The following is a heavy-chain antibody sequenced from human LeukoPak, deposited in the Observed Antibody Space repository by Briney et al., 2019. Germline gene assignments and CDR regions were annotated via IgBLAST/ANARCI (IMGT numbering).Heavy chain of an antibody. D-gene: IGHD3-22*01. CDR3: ARAGYDSGELDY. CDR1: GFTFSSYS. V-gene: IGHV3-21*01. CDR2: ISSSSSYI. J-gene: IGHJ4*02. Sequence: GGSLRLSCAASGFTFSSYSMNWVRQAPGKGLEWVSSISSSSSYIYYADSVKGRFTISRDNAKNSLYLQMNSLRAEDTAVYYCARAGYDSGELDYWGRGTLVTVSS.